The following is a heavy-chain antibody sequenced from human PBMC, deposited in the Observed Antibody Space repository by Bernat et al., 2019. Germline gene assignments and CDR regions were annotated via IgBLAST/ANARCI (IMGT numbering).Heavy chain of an antibody. CDR3: ARDLSSSDAFDI. Sequence: EVQLVESGGGLVQPGGSQRLSCAASGFTVSSNYMSWVRQAPGKGLEWVSVIYSGGSTYYADSVKGRFTISRDNSKNTLYLQMNSLRAEDTAVYYCARDLSSSDAFDIWGQGTMVTVSS. CDR2: IYSGGST. V-gene: IGHV3-66*01. J-gene: IGHJ3*02. D-gene: IGHD6-19*01. CDR1: GFTVSSNY.